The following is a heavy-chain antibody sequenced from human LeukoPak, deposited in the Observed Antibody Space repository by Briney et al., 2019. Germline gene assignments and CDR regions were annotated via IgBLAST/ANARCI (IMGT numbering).Heavy chain of an antibody. CDR2: IYYSGST. CDR3: AREVGSYYGAAGGGYYFDY. V-gene: IGHV4-59*01. CDR1: GGSFSGYY. D-gene: IGHD1-26*01. J-gene: IGHJ4*02. Sequence: SETLSLTCAVYGGSFSGYYWSWIRQPPGKGLEWIGYIYYSGSTNYNPSLKSRVTISVDTSKNQFSLKLSSVTAADTAVYYCAREVGSYYGAAGGGYYFDYRGQGTLVTVSS.